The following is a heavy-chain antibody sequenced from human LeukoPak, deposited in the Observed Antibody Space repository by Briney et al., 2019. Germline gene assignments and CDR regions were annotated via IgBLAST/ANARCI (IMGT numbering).Heavy chain of an antibody. CDR2: ISGSGGST. V-gene: IGHV3-23*01. D-gene: IGHD3-10*01. CDR1: GFTFSSYA. J-gene: IGHJ4*02. Sequence: GGSLRLSCAASGFTFSSYAMSWVRQAPGKELEWVSAISGSGGSTYYADSVKGRFTISRDNSKNTLYLQMNSLRAEDTAVYYCAKGRWFGELLSFLDYWGQGTLVTVSS. CDR3: AKGRWFGELLSFLDY.